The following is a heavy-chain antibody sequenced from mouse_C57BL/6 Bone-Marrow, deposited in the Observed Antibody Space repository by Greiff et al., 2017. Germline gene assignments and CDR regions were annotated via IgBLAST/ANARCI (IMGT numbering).Heavy chain of an antibody. Sequence: VQLQQSDAELVKPGASVKISCKVSGYTFTDHTIHWMQQRPEQGLEWIGYIYPRDGSTKYNEKFKGKATLTADKSSSTAYMQLNRLTSEEYAVYCCARGGCITTVVAHFDYWGQGTTLTVSS. CDR1: GYTFTDHT. V-gene: IGHV1-78*01. D-gene: IGHD1-1*01. CDR2: IYPRDGST. J-gene: IGHJ2*01. CDR3: ARGGCITTVVAHFDY.